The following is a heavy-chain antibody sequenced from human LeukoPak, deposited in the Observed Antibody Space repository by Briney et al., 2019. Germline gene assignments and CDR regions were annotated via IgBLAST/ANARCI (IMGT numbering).Heavy chain of an antibody. V-gene: IGHV1-46*01. Sequence: GASVKVSCKASGYTFTSYYMHWVRQAPGQGLEWMGIINPSGGSTSYAQKFQGRVTMTRDTSTSTVYMELSSLRSEDTAVYYCARAHPPVLLWFGEFLGWFDPWGQGTLVTVSS. D-gene: IGHD3-10*01. CDR1: GYTFTSYY. CDR2: INPSGGST. CDR3: ARAHPPVLLWFGEFLGWFDP. J-gene: IGHJ5*02.